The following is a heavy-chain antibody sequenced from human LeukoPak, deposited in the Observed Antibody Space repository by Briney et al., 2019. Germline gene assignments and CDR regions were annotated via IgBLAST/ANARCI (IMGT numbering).Heavy chain of an antibody. J-gene: IGHJ3*02. CDR2: IYSGGST. Sequence: GGSLRLSCAASGFTVSSNYMSWVRQAPGKGLEWVSVIYSGGSTYYADSVKGRFTISRDNSKNTLYLQMNSLRAEDTAVYYCARGPGSYSSGWLGAFDIWGQGTMVTVSS. V-gene: IGHV3-53*01. D-gene: IGHD6-19*01. CDR3: ARGPGSYSSGWLGAFDI. CDR1: GFTVSSNY.